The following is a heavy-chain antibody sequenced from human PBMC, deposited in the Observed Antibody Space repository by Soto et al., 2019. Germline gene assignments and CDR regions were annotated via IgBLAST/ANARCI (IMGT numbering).Heavy chain of an antibody. CDR1: GFTFRDHY. CDR3: ARDIRGTN. CDR2: ISASSTTI. Sequence: QVQLVESGGGLVKIGGSLRLSCAASGFTFRDHYMTWIRQVPGKGLEWVSYISASSTTIYYADSVKGRFTISRDNAENSVFLQMNSLRAEDTAVYYCARDIRGTNWGQGTLVTVSS. V-gene: IGHV3-11*01. J-gene: IGHJ4*02.